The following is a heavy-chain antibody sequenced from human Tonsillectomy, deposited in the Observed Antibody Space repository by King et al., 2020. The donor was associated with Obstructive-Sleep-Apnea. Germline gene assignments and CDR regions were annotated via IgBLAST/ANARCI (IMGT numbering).Heavy chain of an antibody. V-gene: IGHV4-38-2*02. J-gene: IGHJ3*02. CDR2: IYHSGST. Sequence: QLQESGPGLVKPSETLSLTCTVSGYSISSGYFWGWIRQPPGKGLEWIGSIYHSGSTYYHPSLKSRVTISVDTSKNQLSLKRSSVTAADTAVYFCAREAGYYISDRGAFDIWGQGTMFTVSS. D-gene: IGHD3-10*01. CDR1: GYSISSGYF. CDR3: AREAGYYISDRGAFDI.